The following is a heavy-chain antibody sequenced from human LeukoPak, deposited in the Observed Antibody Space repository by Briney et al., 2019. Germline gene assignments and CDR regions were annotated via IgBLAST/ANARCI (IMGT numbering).Heavy chain of an antibody. CDR1: GFTVSSYW. CDR3: AREARLVPSAHDAFDI. Sequence: GGSLRLSCAASGFTVSSYWMHWVRQAPGKGLVWVSRINSDGYSTSYADSVKGRFTISRDNAKNTLYLQMNSLRAEDTAVYYCAREARLVPSAHDAFDIWGQGTMVTVSS. V-gene: IGHV3-74*01. J-gene: IGHJ3*02. D-gene: IGHD6-19*01. CDR2: INSDGYST.